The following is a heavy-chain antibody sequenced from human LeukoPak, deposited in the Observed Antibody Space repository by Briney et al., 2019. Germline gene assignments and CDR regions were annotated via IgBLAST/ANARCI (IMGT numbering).Heavy chain of an antibody. CDR1: GYTFTSYG. J-gene: IGHJ1*01. Sequence: ASVKVPCKASGYTFTSYGINWVRQAPGQGLEWMGWISAYNGNTNYAQNLQGRVTMTTDTSTGTAYMELRSLRSDDTAVYYCARSSIAAPRHKEYFQHWGQGTLVTVSS. CDR3: ARSSIAAPRHKEYFQH. CDR2: ISAYNGNT. V-gene: IGHV1-18*01. D-gene: IGHD6-6*01.